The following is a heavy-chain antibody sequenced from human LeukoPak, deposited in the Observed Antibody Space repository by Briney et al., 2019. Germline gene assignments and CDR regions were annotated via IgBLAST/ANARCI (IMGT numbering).Heavy chain of an antibody. D-gene: IGHD6-19*01. CDR2: INHSGST. CDR1: GGSFSGYY. J-gene: IGHJ4*02. V-gene: IGHV4-34*01. Sequence: SETLSLTCAVYGGSFSGYYWSWIRQPPGKGLEWIGEINHSGSTNYNPSLKSRVTISVDTSKNQFSLKLSSVTAADTAVYYCARGRKCSSGWYGYWGQGTLVTVSS. CDR3: ARGRKCSSGWYGY.